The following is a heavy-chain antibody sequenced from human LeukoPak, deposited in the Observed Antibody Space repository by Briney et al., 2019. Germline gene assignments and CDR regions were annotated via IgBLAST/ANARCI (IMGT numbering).Heavy chain of an antibody. CDR1: GFTFSSFA. CDR3: ARPSGFYWGSFEY. Sequence: GGSLRLSCAASGFTFSSFAMHWVRQAPGKGLEWVAFIRSDGSHTYYADSVRGQFTISRDNSKNTLYLQVNNVRLDDTAVYYCARPSGFYWGSFEYWGQGTLVTVSS. D-gene: IGHD3-22*01. CDR2: IRSDGSHT. V-gene: IGHV3-30*02. J-gene: IGHJ4*02.